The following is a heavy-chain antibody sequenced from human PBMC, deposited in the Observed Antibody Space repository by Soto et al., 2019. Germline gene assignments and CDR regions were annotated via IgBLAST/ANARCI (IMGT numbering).Heavy chain of an antibody. J-gene: IGHJ6*02. D-gene: IGHD2-2*01. CDR1: GFTFSSYS. V-gene: IGHV3-33*08. Sequence: GGSLRLSCAASGFTFSSYSMNWVRQAPGKGLEWVAVIWYDGSNKYYADSVKGRFTISRDNSKNTLYLQMNSLRAEDTAVYYCARAQVPASYYYYGMDVWGQGTTVTVSS. CDR2: IWYDGSNK. CDR3: ARAQVPASYYYYGMDV.